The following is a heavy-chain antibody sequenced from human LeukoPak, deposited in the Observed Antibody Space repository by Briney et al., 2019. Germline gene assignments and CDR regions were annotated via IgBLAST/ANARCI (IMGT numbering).Heavy chain of an antibody. Sequence: TGGSLRLSCAASGFTVSSNYMGWVRQAPGKGLEWVSVIYSGGSTYYADSVKGRFTISRDNSKNTLYLQMNSLRAEDTAVYYCARVLRFLEWLAFDIWGQGTMVTVSS. CDR2: IYSGGST. J-gene: IGHJ3*02. CDR3: ARVLRFLEWLAFDI. CDR1: GFTVSSNY. V-gene: IGHV3-66*02. D-gene: IGHD3-3*01.